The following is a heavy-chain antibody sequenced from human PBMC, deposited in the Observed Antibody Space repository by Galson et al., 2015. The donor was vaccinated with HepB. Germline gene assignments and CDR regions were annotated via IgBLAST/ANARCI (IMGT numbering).Heavy chain of an antibody. CDR1: GGSIRNYY. Sequence: QVQLQESGPGLVKPSETLSLTCTVSGGSIRNYYWSWIRQPPGKGLEWIAYIYYSGSTNYNPSLKSRVTISVDTSKNQFSLNLNTVTAADTAVYYCARGSHYQLDAFEIWGQGTMVTVSS. V-gene: IGHV4-59*01. CDR2: IYYSGST. CDR3: ARGSHYQLDAFEI. D-gene: IGHD1-1*01. J-gene: IGHJ3*02.